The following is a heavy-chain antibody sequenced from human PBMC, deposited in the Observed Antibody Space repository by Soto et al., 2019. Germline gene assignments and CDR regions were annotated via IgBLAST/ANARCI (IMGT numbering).Heavy chain of an antibody. D-gene: IGHD6-13*01. CDR1: GGTFSSYT. J-gene: IGHJ6*02. CDR3: ARAWYSSSWYGGGYYYYGMDV. V-gene: IGHV1-69*02. Sequence: QVQLVQSGAEVKKPGSSVKVSCKASGGTFSSYTISWVRQAPGQGLEWMGRIIPILGIANYAQKFQGRVKITADKSTSTAYMELSSLRSEDTAVYYCARAWYSSSWYGGGYYYYGMDVWGQGTTVTVSS. CDR2: IIPILGIA.